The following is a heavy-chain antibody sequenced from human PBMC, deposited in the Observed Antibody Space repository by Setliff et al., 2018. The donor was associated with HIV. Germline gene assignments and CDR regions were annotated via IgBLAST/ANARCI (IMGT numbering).Heavy chain of an antibody. CDR2: IYYSGSP. D-gene: IGHD3-10*01. CDR1: GDSLTSANSY. J-gene: IGHJ4*02. Sequence: SETLSLTCTVSGDSLTSANSYWGWIRQPPGKGPEWIGSIYYSGSPYYSPSFKSRVTMSVDTSKNQFSLKINSVTAADTALYYCARPPAEYSVRGVPALFEFWGLGALVTVSS. V-gene: IGHV4-39*01. CDR3: ARPPAEYSVRGVPALFEF.